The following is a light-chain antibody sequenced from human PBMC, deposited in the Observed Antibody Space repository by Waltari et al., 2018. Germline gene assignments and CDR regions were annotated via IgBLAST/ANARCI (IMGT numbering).Light chain of an antibody. V-gene: IGKV4-1*01. CDR2: WAS. Sequence: DIVMTQSPDSLAVSLGERATINCKSSQSVLYSSNNKNQLAWYQQKPGQSPKLLIYWASTRESGVPDRFSGSGSGTDFTLTISSLQAEDVAVYYCQQYYITPYTFGQGTKLEIK. J-gene: IGKJ2*01. CDR1: QSVLYSSNNKNQ. CDR3: QQYYITPYT.